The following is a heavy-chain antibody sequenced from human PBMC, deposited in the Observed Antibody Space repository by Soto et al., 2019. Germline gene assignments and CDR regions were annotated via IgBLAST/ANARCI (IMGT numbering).Heavy chain of an antibody. V-gene: IGHV3-23*01. CDR1: GFTFSSYA. CDR3: ARDLEGAGTTGFDY. CDR2: ISGRGGRT. D-gene: IGHD1-7*01. Sequence: EVQLLESGGGLAQPGGSLRLSCAAAGFTFSSYAMSWVRQAPGKGLEWVSAISGRGGRTYYADSVKGRFTISRDNCKNTLYLQMNSLRAEDTAVYYCARDLEGAGTTGFDYWGQGALVTVSS. J-gene: IGHJ4*02.